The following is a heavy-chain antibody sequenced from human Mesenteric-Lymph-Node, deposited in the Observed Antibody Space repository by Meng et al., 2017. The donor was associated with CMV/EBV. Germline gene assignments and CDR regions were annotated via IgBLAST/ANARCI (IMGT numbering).Heavy chain of an antibody. Sequence: AASGFTFSNYAMSWVSQAPGEGLEWVSTITGSDLSTFYADSVKGRFTISRDSSKNTLYLQMNSLRAEDTAVYYCAKDRTVTPHYFDYWGQGTLVTVSS. D-gene: IGHD1-14*01. J-gene: IGHJ4*02. CDR2: ITGSDLST. CDR3: AKDRTVTPHYFDY. CDR1: GFTFSNYA. V-gene: IGHV3-23*01.